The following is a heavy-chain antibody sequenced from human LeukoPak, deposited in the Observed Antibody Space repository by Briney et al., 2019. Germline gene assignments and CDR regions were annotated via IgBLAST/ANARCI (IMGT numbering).Heavy chain of an antibody. CDR3: ARVLLTGSYSWFDP. Sequence: SVKVSCKASGGTFSSYAISWVRQAPGQGLEWMGRIIPILGIANYAQKFQGRVTITADKSTSTAYMELSSLRSEDTAVYYCARVLLTGSYSWFDPWGQGTLITVSS. J-gene: IGHJ5*02. CDR1: GGTFSSYA. D-gene: IGHD3-9*01. V-gene: IGHV1-69*04. CDR2: IIPILGIA.